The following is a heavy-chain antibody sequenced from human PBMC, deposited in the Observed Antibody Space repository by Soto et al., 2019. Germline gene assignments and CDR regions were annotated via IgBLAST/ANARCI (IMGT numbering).Heavy chain of an antibody. CDR2: VLYDGSYK. J-gene: IGHJ4*02. D-gene: IGHD6-6*01. V-gene: IGHV3-30*18. CDR3: AKEMYPRTVLDSSSPWGDY. CDR1: GFTFSDYG. Sequence: QVQLVESGGGVAQPGRSLRLSCAVSGFTFSDYGMHWVRQAPGKGLEWVAVVLYDGSYKYYADSVKGRFTVSRDLSGNTLFLQMNSLRLEDTAVYFCAKEMYPRTVLDSSSPWGDYWGQGTLVAVSS.